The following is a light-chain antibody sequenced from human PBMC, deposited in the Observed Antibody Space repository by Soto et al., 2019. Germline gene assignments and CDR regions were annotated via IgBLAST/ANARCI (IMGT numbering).Light chain of an antibody. Sequence: EFVLTQSPGTLSLSPGERATLSCRASQTVRNNYLAWYQQKPGQAPRLLIYDASSRATGIPDRLSGGGSGTDFTLTISKVEPEDFAVYYCQQYGTPRSVTFGQGTRLEIK. J-gene: IGKJ5*01. CDR1: QTVRNNY. CDR3: QQYGTPRSVT. CDR2: DAS. V-gene: IGKV3-20*01.